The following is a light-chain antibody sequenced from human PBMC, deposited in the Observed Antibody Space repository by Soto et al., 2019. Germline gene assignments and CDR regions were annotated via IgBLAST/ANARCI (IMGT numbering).Light chain of an antibody. J-gene: IGKJ3*01. V-gene: IGKV1-33*01. Sequence: DIQMTQSPSSLSASVGDRVTITCQASQDIGNYLNWYQQRPGKAPKRLIYDASYLEAGVPSRCSGSGSGTDFTFTISSLQPEDIATYYCQQYDTLPTFGPGTKVDIK. CDR2: DAS. CDR1: QDIGNY. CDR3: QQYDTLPT.